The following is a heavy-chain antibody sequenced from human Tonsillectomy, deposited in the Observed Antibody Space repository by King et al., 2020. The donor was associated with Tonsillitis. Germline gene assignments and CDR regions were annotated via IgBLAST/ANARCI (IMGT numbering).Heavy chain of an antibody. CDR1: GFTFSSYE. CDR2: ISSSGSTI. J-gene: IGHJ3*02. CDR3: AREGYRGVEDDAFDI. Sequence: VQLVESGGGLVHPGGSLRLSCAASGFTFSSYEMNWVRQAPGKGLEWVSYISSSGSTIYYADSVKGRFTISRDNAKNSLYLQMNSLRAEDTAVYYCAREGYRGVEDDAFDIWGQGTMVTVSS. D-gene: IGHD1-1*01. V-gene: IGHV3-48*03.